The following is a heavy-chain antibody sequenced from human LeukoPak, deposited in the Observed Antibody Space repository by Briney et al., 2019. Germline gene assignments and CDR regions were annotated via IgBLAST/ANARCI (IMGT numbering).Heavy chain of an antibody. Sequence: SETLSLTCTVSGDSISSSYWGWIRQPAGKGLEWIGRIHTSGSTYYSPSLKSRVTMSVDTSTNQFSLKLSSVTAADTAMYYCARVRLGRGLDYWGQGALVTVSS. CDR1: GDSISSSY. CDR3: ARVRLGRGLDY. J-gene: IGHJ4*02. D-gene: IGHD6-19*01. CDR2: IHTSGST. V-gene: IGHV4-4*07.